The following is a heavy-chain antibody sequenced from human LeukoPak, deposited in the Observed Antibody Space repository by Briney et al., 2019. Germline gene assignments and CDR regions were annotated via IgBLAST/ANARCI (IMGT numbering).Heavy chain of an antibody. Sequence: GGSLRLSCAASGFALSSYAMSWVRQAPGKGLEWVSATSSSDAGTYHAESVRGRFTISRDNAKNSLYLQMNSLRAEDTAVYYCARSRKGYQLLSTNRDYYYMDVWGKGTTVTVSS. CDR2: TSSSDAGT. V-gene: IGHV3-23*01. D-gene: IGHD2-2*01. J-gene: IGHJ6*03. CDR1: GFALSSYA. CDR3: ARSRKGYQLLSTNRDYYYMDV.